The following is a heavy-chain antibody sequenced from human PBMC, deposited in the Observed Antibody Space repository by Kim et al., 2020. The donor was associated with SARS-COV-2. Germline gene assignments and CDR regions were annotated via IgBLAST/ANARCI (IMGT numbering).Heavy chain of an antibody. D-gene: IGHD6-19*01. CDR3: ARDGWAAGLYFEL. CDR1: GFTFSSHW. CDR2: INQDGSDK. V-gene: IGHV3-7*01. J-gene: IGHJ2*01. Sequence: GGSLRLSCAASGFTFSSHWMSWVRQAPGKGLEWVAHINQDGSDKYYVDSVKGRLTISRDNSKNSLYLQMNSLRVEDTAVYYCARDGWAAGLYFELWGRGTLVTVSS.